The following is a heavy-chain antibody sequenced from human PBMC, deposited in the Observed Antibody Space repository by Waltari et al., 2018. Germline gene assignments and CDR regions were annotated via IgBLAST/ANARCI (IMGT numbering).Heavy chain of an antibody. CDR1: GFLFSTNW. J-gene: IGHJ4*02. D-gene: IGHD1-26*01. V-gene: IGHV3-7*01. CDR3: ARDWEGERPNFDY. CDR2: INQDGSKK. Sequence: EVQLVESGGGLVEPGGSLRLSCVASGFLFSTNWMSWVRQAPGKGLEWVADINQDGSKKYYMGSMKGRFTISRDNAKSSVYLEMNSLRGDDTAVYYCARDWEGERPNFDYWGQGILVTVSS.